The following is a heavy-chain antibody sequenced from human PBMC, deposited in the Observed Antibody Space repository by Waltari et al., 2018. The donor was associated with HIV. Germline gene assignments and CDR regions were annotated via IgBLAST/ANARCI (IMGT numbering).Heavy chain of an antibody. V-gene: IGHV5-51*03. Sequence: EVQLVQSGAEVKKPGESLKISCKGSGYSFTTYWIGWVRPMPGNGLGWMGVIWPGDSDIRYGPSFQGQVTSSADRSLSTAYLQWSSLKASDSAIYYCVRLIVPAGMPNSGPSYAMDVWGQGTTVSVSS. D-gene: IGHD2-2*01. CDR3: VRLIVPAGMPNSGPSYAMDV. CDR1: GYSFTTYW. CDR2: IWPGDSDI. J-gene: IGHJ6*02.